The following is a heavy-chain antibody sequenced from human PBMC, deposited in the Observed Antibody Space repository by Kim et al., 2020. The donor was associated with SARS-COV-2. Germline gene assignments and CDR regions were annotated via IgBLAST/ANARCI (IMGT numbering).Heavy chain of an antibody. V-gene: IGHV3-30*04. CDR2: ISYDGSNK. D-gene: IGHD3-22*01. CDR1: GFTFSSYA. J-gene: IGHJ6*02. CDR3: ARDALHYYDSSGPRGFGMDV. Sequence: GGSLRLSCAASGFTFSSYAMHWVRQAPGKGLEWVAVISYDGSNKYYADSVKGRFTISRDNSKNTLYLQMNSLRAEDTAVYYCARDALHYYDSSGPRGFGMDVWGQGTTVTVSS.